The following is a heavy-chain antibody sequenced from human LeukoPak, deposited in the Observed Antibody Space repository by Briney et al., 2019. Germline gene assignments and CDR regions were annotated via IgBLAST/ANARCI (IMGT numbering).Heavy chain of an antibody. CDR2: ITSSSDST. CDR3: ARVIGSYGDSAY. V-gene: IGHV3-48*04. D-gene: IGHD4-17*01. J-gene: IGHJ4*02. CDR1: GFSFSKFS. Sequence: GGSLRLPCAASGFSFSKFSMNWVRQAPGKGLEWISYITSSSDSTYYADSVKGRFTISRDNANNSLYLQMDSLRAEDTAVFYCARVIGSYGDSAYWGQGTLVTVSS.